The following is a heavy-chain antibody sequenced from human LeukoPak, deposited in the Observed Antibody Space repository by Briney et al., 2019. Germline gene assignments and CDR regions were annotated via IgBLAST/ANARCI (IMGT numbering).Heavy chain of an antibody. CDR1: GGSFSGYY. CDR2: INHSGST. CDR3: ARGQAGSGSYYRYYYYYGMDV. J-gene: IGHJ6*02. D-gene: IGHD1-26*01. V-gene: IGHV4-34*01. Sequence: SETLSLTCAVYGGSFSGYYWSWIRQPPGKGLEWIGEINHSGSTNYNPSLKSRVTISVDTSKNQFSLKLSSVTAADTAVYYCARGQAGSGSYYRYYYYYGMDVWGQGTTVTVSS.